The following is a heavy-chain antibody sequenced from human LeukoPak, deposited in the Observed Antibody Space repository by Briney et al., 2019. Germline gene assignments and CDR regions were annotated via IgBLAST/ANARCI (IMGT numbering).Heavy chain of an antibody. CDR3: ARNRSWSGYCHGDY. CDR2: ISSSGSTI. CDR1: GFTFSDYY. V-gene: IGHV3-11*04. Sequence: GGSLRLSCAASGFTFSDYYMSWIRQAPGKGLEWVSYISSSGSTIYYADSAKGRFTISSDNAKNSLYLPMDNQRAYDTAVYYCARNRSWSGYCHGDYWGQGTLVTVSS. D-gene: IGHD3-3*01. J-gene: IGHJ4*02.